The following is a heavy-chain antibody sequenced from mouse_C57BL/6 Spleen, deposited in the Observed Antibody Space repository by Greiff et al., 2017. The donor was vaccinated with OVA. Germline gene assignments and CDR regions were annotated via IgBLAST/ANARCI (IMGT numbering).Heavy chain of an antibody. CDR2: IDPSDSET. Sequence: QVQLQQPGAELVRPGSSVKLSCKASGYTFTSYWMHWVKQRPIQGLEWIGNIDPSDSETHYNQKFKDKATLTVDKSSSTAYMQLSSLTSEDSAVYYGARSGDGYYGAWFAYWGQGTLVTVSA. V-gene: IGHV1-52*01. CDR1: GYTFTSYW. J-gene: IGHJ3*01. CDR3: ARSGDGYYGAWFAY. D-gene: IGHD2-3*01.